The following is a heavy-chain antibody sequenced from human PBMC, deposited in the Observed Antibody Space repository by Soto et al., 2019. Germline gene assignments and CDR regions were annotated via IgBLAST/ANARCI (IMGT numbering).Heavy chain of an antibody. V-gene: IGHV4-30-4*01. D-gene: IGHD2-15*01. CDR1: GGSISSGDYY. J-gene: IGHJ5*02. Sequence: SETLSLTCTVSGGSISSGDYYWSWIRQPPGKGLEWIGYIYYSGSTYYNPSLKSRVTISVDTSKNQFSLKLSSVTAADTAVYYCARERSGGSSQWFDPWGQGTLVTVSS. CDR3: ARERSGGSSQWFDP. CDR2: IYYSGST.